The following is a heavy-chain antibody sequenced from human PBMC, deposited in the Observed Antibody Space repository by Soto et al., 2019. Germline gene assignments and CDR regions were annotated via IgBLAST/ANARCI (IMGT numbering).Heavy chain of an antibody. V-gene: IGHV4-31*03. CDR3: ARSAYSSGWYRPRLDYYYGMDV. CDR2: IYYSGST. J-gene: IGHJ6*02. CDR1: GGSISSGGYY. D-gene: IGHD6-19*01. Sequence: QVQLQESGPGLVKPSQTLSLTCTVSGGSISSGGYYWSWIRQHPGKGLEWIGYIYYSGSTYYNPSLESRVTISVDTSKNQFSLKLSSVTAADTAVYYWARSAYSSGWYRPRLDYYYGMDVWGQGTTVTVSS.